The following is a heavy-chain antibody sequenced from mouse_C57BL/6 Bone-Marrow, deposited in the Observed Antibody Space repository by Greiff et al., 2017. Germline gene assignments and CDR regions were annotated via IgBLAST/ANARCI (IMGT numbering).Heavy chain of an antibody. D-gene: IGHD2-4*01. CDR2: INPCSGYT. CDR3: AKSYYDCDGKGY. CDR1: GYTFTSYW. Sequence: LVESGAELAKPGASVKLSCKASGYTFTSYWMPWVKQRPGQGLEWIGYINPCSGYTKYNQKFKDKATLTADKSSSTAYMQVCRLTYEGSAVYYSAKSYYDCDGKGYWGQGTTLTVSA. V-gene: IGHV1-7*01. J-gene: IGHJ2*01.